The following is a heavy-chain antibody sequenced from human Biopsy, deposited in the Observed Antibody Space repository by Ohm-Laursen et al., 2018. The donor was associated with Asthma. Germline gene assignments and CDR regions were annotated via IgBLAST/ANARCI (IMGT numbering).Heavy chain of an antibody. CDR1: GDSFSNYA. CDR3: AREVSTVDYGYYYFAMDV. J-gene: IGHJ6*02. Sequence: SVKVSCKASGDSFSNYAISWVRQAPGQGLEWMGGLIPVLGTPDHAQMFEGRVTITADESTSTTYMELSSLRSEDSAVYYCAREVSTVDYGYYYFAMDVWGQGTTVTVSS. D-gene: IGHD4-17*01. CDR2: LIPVLGTP. V-gene: IGHV1-69*13.